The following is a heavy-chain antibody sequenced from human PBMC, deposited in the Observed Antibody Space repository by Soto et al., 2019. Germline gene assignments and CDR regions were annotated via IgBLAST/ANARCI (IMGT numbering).Heavy chain of an antibody. CDR2: FRESGGTT. V-gene: IGHV3-23*01. J-gene: IGHJ4*02. Sequence: GQLWDSGGGLVQPGGSLRLSCAASGFSFSSSAMSWVRQAPGKRLEWVSTFRESGGTTHYADPVKGRVTISRDTSNNILLLQMNSLSAEDTAIYYCTKDYHWAIISPTHDYWGQGTLVTVSS. CDR1: GFSFSSSA. D-gene: IGHD2-2*01. CDR3: TKDYHWAIISPTHDY.